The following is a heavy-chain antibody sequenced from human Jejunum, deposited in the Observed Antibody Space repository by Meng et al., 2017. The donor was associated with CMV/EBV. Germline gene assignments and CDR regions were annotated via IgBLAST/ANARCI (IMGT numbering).Heavy chain of an antibody. CDR3: ARDGGRKEDY. J-gene: IGHJ4*02. V-gene: IGHV3-7*01. Sequence: CAASGFTFRNYWMTWVRQAPGKGLEWVANIKEDGSEMSYVDSVKGRFTISRDNTKNSLYLQMISLRAEDTAVYYCARDGGRKEDYWGQGTLVTVSS. D-gene: IGHD3-16*01. CDR2: IKEDGSEM. CDR1: GFTFRNYW.